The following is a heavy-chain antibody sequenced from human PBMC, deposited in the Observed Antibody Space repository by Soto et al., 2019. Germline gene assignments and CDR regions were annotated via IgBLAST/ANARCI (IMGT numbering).Heavy chain of an antibody. D-gene: IGHD3-22*01. CDR3: AREGPSYDISGYVRNWYFHL. Sequence: TLSLTSPVSVGSISSGGYYCSWIREHPGKGLEWIGYIYYSGSTYYNPSLKSRVTISVDTSKNQFSLKLSSVTAAATAVYYCAREGPSYDISGYVRNWYFHLYGRGTLV. J-gene: IGHJ2*01. V-gene: IGHV4-31*03. CDR1: VGSISSGGYY. CDR2: IYYSGST.